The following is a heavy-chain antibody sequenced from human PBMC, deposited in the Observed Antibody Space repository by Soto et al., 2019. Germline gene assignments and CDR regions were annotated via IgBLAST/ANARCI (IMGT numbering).Heavy chain of an antibody. CDR2: IYYSGST. CDR1: GGSISSYY. Sequence: QVQLQESGPGLVKPSEPLSLTCTVSGGSISSYYWSWIRQPPGKGLEWIGYIYYSGSTNYNPSLKSRVTISVDTSKNQFSLKLSSVTAADTAVYYCARQSVGPYGSGSYFDYWGQGTLVTVSS. D-gene: IGHD3-10*01. V-gene: IGHV4-59*08. J-gene: IGHJ4*02. CDR3: ARQSVGPYGSGSYFDY.